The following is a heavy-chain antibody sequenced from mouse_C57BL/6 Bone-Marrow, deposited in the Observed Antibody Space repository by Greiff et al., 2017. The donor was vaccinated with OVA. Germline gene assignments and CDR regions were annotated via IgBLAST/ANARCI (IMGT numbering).Heavy chain of an antibody. Sequence: VQLQQSGPELVKPGASVKISCKASGYTFTDYYMNWVKQSPGKSLEWIGDINPNNGGTSYNQKFKGKATLTVDKSSSTVYMELRSLTSEDSAVYYCARRDYGYYYAMDYWGQGTSVTVSS. CDR3: ARRDYGYYYAMDY. CDR1: GYTFTDYY. CDR2: INPNNGGT. D-gene: IGHD1-2*01. J-gene: IGHJ4*01. V-gene: IGHV1-26*01.